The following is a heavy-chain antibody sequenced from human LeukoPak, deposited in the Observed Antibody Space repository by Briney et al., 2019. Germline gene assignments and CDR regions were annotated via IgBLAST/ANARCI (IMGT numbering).Heavy chain of an antibody. CDR3: ATTPWQHAHY. CDR2: IYSGGNT. V-gene: IGHV3-53*01. D-gene: IGHD5-12*01. CDR1: GFIFSTYY. Sequence: GGSLRLSCAASGFIFSTYYMNWVRQAPGKGLEWVSVIYSGGNTYYADSVKGRFTISRDNSKNTLYLQMNSLRAEDTAVYYCATTPWQHAHYWGQGTLVTVSS. J-gene: IGHJ4*02.